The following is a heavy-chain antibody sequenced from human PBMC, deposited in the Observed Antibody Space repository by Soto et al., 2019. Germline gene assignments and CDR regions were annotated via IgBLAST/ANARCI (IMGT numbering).Heavy chain of an antibody. D-gene: IGHD2-2*02. Sequence: EVQLLESGGGLVQPGGSLRLSCAASGFTFSSYAMSWVRQAPGKGLEWVSSISGSGGSTYYADSVKGRFTVSRDNSKNTLYLQMNSLRAEDTAVYYCTKGGRSCSTTSCYTAYWGQGTLVTVSS. CDR1: GFTFSSYA. CDR2: ISGSGGST. V-gene: IGHV3-23*01. CDR3: TKGGRSCSTTSCYTAY. J-gene: IGHJ4*02.